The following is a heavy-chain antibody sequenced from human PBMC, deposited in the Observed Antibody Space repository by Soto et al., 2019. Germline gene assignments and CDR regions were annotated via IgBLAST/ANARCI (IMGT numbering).Heavy chain of an antibody. CDR1: GFTFSYYT. CDR3: VRDDLGLGMDY. Sequence: GGSLRLSCVASGFTFSYYTMSWFRQAPGKGLEWVSGISNGGDTIYYADSVKGRFTISRDNAKNTLYLQMNSLRAEDTAVYFCVRDDLGLGMDYWGLGTLVTAYS. CDR2: ISNGGDTI. D-gene: IGHD1-26*01. V-gene: IGHV3-23*01. J-gene: IGHJ4*02.